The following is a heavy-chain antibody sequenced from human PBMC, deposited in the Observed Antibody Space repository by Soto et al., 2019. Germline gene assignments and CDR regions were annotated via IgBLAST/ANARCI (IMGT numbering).Heavy chain of an antibody. J-gene: IGHJ3*02. CDR2: INAGNGNT. Sequence: ASEKVSCKASGYTFTSYTMHWVRQAPGQRLEWMGWINAGNGNTKYSQKFQGRVTITRDTSASTAYMELSSLRSEDTAVYYCARESGPPDVIVVPAAEDAFDIWGQGTMVTVSS. V-gene: IGHV1-3*01. CDR1: GYTFTSYT. D-gene: IGHD2-2*01. CDR3: ARESGPPDVIVVPAAEDAFDI.